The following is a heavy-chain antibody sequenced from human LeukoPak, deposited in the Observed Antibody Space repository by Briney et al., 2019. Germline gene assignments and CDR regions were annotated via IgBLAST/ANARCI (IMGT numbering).Heavy chain of an antibody. CDR3: TTQLAAYYFDY. CDR2: IKRKTDGGTT. J-gene: IGHJ4*02. V-gene: IGHV3-15*01. CDR1: GFTFSNAW. D-gene: IGHD6-13*01. Sequence: GGSIRLSCAASGFTFSNAWMNWVRQAPGKGLEWVGRIKRKTDGGTTDYAAPVKGRFTISRDDSKNTLYLQMNSLKTEDTAVYYCTTQLAAYYFDYWGQGTLVTVSS.